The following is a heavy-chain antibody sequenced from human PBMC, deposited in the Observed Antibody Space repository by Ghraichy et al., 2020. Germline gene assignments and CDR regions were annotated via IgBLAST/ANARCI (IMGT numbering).Heavy chain of an antibody. V-gene: IGHV4-39*01. CDR1: GGSISSSSYY. D-gene: IGHD2/OR15-2a*01. Sequence: SETLSLTCTVSGGSISSSSYYWGWIRQPPGKGLEWIGSIYYSGSTYYNPSLKSRVTISVDTSKNQFSLKLSSVTAADTAVYYCARHVFLRNIGYFDYWGQGTLVTVSS. CDR2: IYYSGST. J-gene: IGHJ4*02. CDR3: ARHVFLRNIGYFDY.